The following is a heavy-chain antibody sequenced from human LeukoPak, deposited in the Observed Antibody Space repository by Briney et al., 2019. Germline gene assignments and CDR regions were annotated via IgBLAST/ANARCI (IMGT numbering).Heavy chain of an antibody. CDR1: GGSISSSSYY. Sequence: PSETLSLTCTVSGGSISSSSYYWGWIRQPPGKGLEYIGYIYYSGSTNYNPSLKSRVTISVDTSKNQFSLKLSSVTAADTAVYYCARGKDYYDSSGNFDYWGQGTLVTVSS. J-gene: IGHJ4*02. D-gene: IGHD3-22*01. CDR2: IYYSGST. V-gene: IGHV4-61*05. CDR3: ARGKDYYDSSGNFDY.